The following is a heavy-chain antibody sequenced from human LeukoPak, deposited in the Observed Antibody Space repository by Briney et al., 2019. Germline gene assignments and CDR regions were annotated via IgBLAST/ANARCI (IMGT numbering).Heavy chain of an antibody. CDR2: IYYSGST. D-gene: IGHD6-13*01. CDR1: GGSISSSNYY. J-gene: IGHJ5*02. CDR3: ARDPAATGTWWFDP. Sequence: SETLSLTCTVSGGSISSSNYYWGWIRQPPGKGLEWIGSIYYSGSTYYNPSLKSRVTISVDTSKNQFSLKLSSVTAADTAVYYCARDPAATGTWWFDPWGQGTLVTVSS. V-gene: IGHV4-39*02.